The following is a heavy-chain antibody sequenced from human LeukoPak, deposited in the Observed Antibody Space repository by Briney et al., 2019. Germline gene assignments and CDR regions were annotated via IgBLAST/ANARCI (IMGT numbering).Heavy chain of an antibody. CDR3: ARSAVCSSTSCSPYFDY. D-gene: IGHD2-2*01. CDR1: GGTFSSYA. J-gene: IGHJ4*02. V-gene: IGHV1-69*13. Sequence: SVKVSCKASGGTFSSYAISWVRQAPGQGLEWMGGIIPIFGTANYAQKFQGRVTITADESTSTAYMELSSLRSEDTAVYYCARSAVCSSTSCSPYFDYWGQGTLVTVSS. CDR2: IIPIFGTA.